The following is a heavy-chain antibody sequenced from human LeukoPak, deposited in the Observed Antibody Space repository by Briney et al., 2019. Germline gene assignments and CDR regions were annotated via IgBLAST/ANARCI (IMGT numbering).Heavy chain of an antibody. CDR1: GYSISSGYY. J-gene: IGHJ5*02. Sequence: SETLSLTCTVSGYSISSGYYWGWIRQPPGKGLEWIGSIYHSGSTYYNPSLKSRVTISVDTSKNQFSLKLSSVTAADTAVYYCGRHMSPSAAAMTGWFDPWGQGTLVTVSS. V-gene: IGHV4-38-2*02. CDR3: GRHMSPSAAAMTGWFDP. CDR2: IYHSGST. D-gene: IGHD6-13*01.